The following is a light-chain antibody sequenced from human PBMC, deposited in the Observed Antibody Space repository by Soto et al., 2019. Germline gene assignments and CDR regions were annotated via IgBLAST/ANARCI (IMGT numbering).Light chain of an antibody. CDR3: QQYNHWYT. J-gene: IGKJ2*01. CDR1: QSVSSN. V-gene: IGKV3-15*01. CDR2: GAS. Sequence: EIVMTQSPATLSVSPGERATLSCRASQSVSSNLAWYQQKPGQAPRLLIYGASTRATAIPARFSGSGSGTEFTLTISSLQSEDSAVYYCQQYNHWYTFGQGTKLEIK.